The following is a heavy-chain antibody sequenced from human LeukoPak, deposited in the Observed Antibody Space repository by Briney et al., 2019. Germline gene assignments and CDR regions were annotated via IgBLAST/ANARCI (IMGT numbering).Heavy chain of an antibody. V-gene: IGHV4-4*07. Sequence: PSETLSLTCNVSGGSISIYFWTWIRQPAGKGLEWIGRIHDSGTTNYNSSLKSRVSMSVDTSKNQFSLKLTSVTAADTTVYFCARDGADVYGRAFDYWGQGTLVSVSS. CDR2: IHDSGTT. CDR1: GGSISIYF. CDR3: ARDGADVYGRAFDY. D-gene: IGHD3-10*01. J-gene: IGHJ4*02.